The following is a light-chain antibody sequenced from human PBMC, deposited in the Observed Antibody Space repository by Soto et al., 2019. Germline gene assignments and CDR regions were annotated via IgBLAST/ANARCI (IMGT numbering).Light chain of an antibody. V-gene: IGLV4-69*01. CDR2: PNSDGSH. Sequence: QPVLTQSPSASASLGASVKLTCTLDSGHSRYAIAWHQQQPGRGPRFLMKPNSDGSHSKGDGIPDRFSGSSSGTERYLTISTLQSEDEADYFCQAWATGIVVFGGGTKLTVL. CDR1: SGHSRYA. J-gene: IGLJ2*01. CDR3: QAWATGIVV.